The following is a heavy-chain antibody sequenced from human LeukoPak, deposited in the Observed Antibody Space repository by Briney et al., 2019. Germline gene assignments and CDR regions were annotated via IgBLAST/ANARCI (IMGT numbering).Heavy chain of an antibody. CDR3: TTRVMTTVTTEIDY. Sequence: PGGSLRFSCAASGFTFSNAWMSWVRQAPGKGLEWVGRIKSKTDDGTTDYAAPVKGRCTITRNDSKNTLYLLMNSLKTEDTAVYYCTTRVMTTVTTEIDYWGQGTLVTVSS. CDR1: GFTFSNAW. V-gene: IGHV3-15*01. J-gene: IGHJ4*02. CDR2: IKSKTDDGTT. D-gene: IGHD4-17*01.